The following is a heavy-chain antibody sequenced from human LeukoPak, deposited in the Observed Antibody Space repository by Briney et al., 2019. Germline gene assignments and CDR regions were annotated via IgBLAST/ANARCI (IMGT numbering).Heavy chain of an antibody. V-gene: IGHV3-7*01. Sequence: GGSLRLSCTASGFTFSDYWMTWVRQAPGKGPEWVANIKKDGSQRYCVDSVRGRFTISRDNAKNSLFLQMNGLRAEDTAVYYCASRGGSSSRRSPIDYWGQGTLVTVSS. D-gene: IGHD6-6*01. CDR2: IKKDGSQR. CDR3: ASRGGSSSRRSPIDY. J-gene: IGHJ4*02. CDR1: GFTFSDYW.